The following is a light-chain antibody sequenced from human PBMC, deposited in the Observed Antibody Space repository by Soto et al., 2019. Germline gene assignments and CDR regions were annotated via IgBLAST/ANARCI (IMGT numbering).Light chain of an antibody. J-gene: IGKJ2*01. V-gene: IGKV4-1*01. CDR2: WAS. CDR1: QSVVYSSNNKNY. Sequence: DIVMTQSPDSLAVSLGERATINCKSSQSVVYSSNNKNYLAWYQPRPGQPPKLLIYWASTRESGVPDRFSGSGSGTDFTLTITSLQAEDVAVYYCQQYESTPPTFGQGTKLEIK. CDR3: QQYESTPPT.